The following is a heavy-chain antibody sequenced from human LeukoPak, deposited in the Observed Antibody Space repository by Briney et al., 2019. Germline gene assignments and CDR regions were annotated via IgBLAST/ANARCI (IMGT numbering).Heavy chain of an antibody. D-gene: IGHD6-19*01. Sequence: TPSETLSLTCAVSGGSISGRYWSWIRQPPGKGLEWIANWRYDGSPNYTPSLESRATISLDTSKNQFSLRLTSVTAADTAVYYCVVTQKWLAFDYWGQGILVTVSS. CDR2: WRYDGSP. CDR3: VVTQKWLAFDY. CDR1: GGSISGRY. V-gene: IGHV4-59*08. J-gene: IGHJ4*02.